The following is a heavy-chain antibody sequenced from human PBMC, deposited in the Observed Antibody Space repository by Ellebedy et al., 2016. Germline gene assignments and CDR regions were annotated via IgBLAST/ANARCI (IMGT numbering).Heavy chain of an antibody. CDR3: ARNRDYGLDY. CDR1: GFSFSSYW. CDR2: IDGDGSTT. D-gene: IGHD4/OR15-4a*01. Sequence: GESLKISCAASGFSFSSYWMFWVRQAPGKGLVWVSNIDGDGSTTSHEDSVRGRFTISRDNAKNIVYLQMNSVRAEDSAMYFCARNRDYGLDYWGQGTPVTVSS. J-gene: IGHJ4*02. V-gene: IGHV3-74*01.